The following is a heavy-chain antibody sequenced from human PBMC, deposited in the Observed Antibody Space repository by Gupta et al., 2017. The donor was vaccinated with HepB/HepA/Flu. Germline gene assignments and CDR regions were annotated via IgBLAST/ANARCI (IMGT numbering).Heavy chain of an antibody. CDR2: ISGSGGTT. D-gene: IGHD6-6*01. J-gene: IGHJ4*02. CDR1: GLTFTRYA. Sequence: EVQLLESGGGLVQPGGSLRLSCEASGLTFTRYAMSWVRQAPGKGLEWVSRISGSGGTTDYADSVKGRFTISRDNSKNTLSLPMNSLSADDTAVYHCARGLEYSSLWGQGTLGTVSS. CDR3: ARGLEYSSL. V-gene: IGHV3-23*01.